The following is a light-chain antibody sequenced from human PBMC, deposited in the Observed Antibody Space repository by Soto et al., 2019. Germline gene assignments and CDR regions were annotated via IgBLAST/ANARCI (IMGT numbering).Light chain of an antibody. CDR2: DAS. CDR3: LQYGSSPET. Sequence: EIVLTQSPGTLSLSPGERATLSCRASQSVSRSYLAWYQQKPGQAPRLLIYDASSKATGIQDRFSGSGSGTDFTLTISSQEPEGGAMYYVLQYGSSPETFGEGTKVEIK. J-gene: IGKJ1*01. CDR1: QSVSRSY. V-gene: IGKV3-20*01.